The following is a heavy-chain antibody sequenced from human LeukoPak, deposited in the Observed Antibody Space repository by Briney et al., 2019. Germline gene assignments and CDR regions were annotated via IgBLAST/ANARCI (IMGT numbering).Heavy chain of an antibody. Sequence: GGSVRLSCAASGFTFSSYGRHWVRQAPGKGLEWVAVMSFDGSHTYYADYVKGRFTISRDNSKSTLYLRMNSLRAEDTAGYYCAKERVDWRYFDYWGQGTLVTVSS. V-gene: IGHV3-30*18. J-gene: IGHJ4*02. D-gene: IGHD3-9*01. CDR2: MSFDGSHT. CDR1: GFTFSSYG. CDR3: AKERVDWRYFDY.